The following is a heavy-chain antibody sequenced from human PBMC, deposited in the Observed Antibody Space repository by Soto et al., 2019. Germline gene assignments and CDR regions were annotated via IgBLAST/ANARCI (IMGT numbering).Heavy chain of an antibody. Sequence: SVKVSCKASGCTFSSYAISWVRQAPGQGLEWMGGIIPIFGTANYAQKFQGRVTITADESTSTAYMELSSLRSEDTAVYYCARSGDSSGSDRAFDIWGQGTMATVSS. CDR1: GCTFSSYA. J-gene: IGHJ3*02. V-gene: IGHV1-69*13. D-gene: IGHD3-22*01. CDR2: IIPIFGTA. CDR3: ARSGDSSGSDRAFDI.